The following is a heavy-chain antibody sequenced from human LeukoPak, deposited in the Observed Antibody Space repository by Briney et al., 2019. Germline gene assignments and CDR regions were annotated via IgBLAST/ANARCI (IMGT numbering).Heavy chain of an antibody. CDR3: AILWATVTVDY. CDR1: GFTFSSYG. J-gene: IGHJ4*02. Sequence: PGGSLRLSCAASGFTFSSYGMHWVRQAPGKGLEWVAVISYDGSNKYYADSVKGRFTISRDNSKNTLYLQMNSLRAEDTAVYYCAILWATVTVDYWGQGTLVTVSS. CDR2: ISYDGSNK. V-gene: IGHV3-30*03. D-gene: IGHD4-17*01.